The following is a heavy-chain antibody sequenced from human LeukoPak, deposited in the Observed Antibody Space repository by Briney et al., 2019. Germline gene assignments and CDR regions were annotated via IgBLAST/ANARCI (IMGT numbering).Heavy chain of an antibody. CDR2: INTNTGNP. CDR3: ARAPLPWGYSYGSIGFDI. Sequence: VASVKVSCKASGYTFTSYAMNWVRQAPGQGLEWMGWINTNTGNPTYAQGFTGRFVFSLDTSVSTAYLQISSLKAEDTAVYYCARAPLPWGYSYGSIGFDIWGQGTMVTVSS. CDR1: GYTFTSYA. D-gene: IGHD5-18*01. V-gene: IGHV7-4-1*02. J-gene: IGHJ3*02.